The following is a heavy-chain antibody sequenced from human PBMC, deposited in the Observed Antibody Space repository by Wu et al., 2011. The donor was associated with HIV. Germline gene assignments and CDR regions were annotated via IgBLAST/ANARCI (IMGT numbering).Heavy chain of an antibody. CDR2: IIPIFGTA. V-gene: IGHV1-69*14. J-gene: IGHJ4*02. CDR1: GGTFSSYA. Sequence: QVQLVQSGAEVEKPGSSAKVSCKASGGTFSSYAISWVRQAPGQGLEWMGRIIPIFGTANYAQKFQGRVTITADKSTNTAYMELSSLRSEDTAVYYCARVESYGDFQFGFDDWGQGTLVTVSS. CDR3: ARVESYGDFQFGFDD. D-gene: IGHD4-17*01.